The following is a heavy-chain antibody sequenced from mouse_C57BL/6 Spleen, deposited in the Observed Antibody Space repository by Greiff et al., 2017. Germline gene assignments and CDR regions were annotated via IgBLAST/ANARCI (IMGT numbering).Heavy chain of an antibody. CDR1: GYTFTGYW. J-gene: IGHJ3*01. D-gene: IGHD3-2*02. V-gene: IGHV1-9*01. CDR2: ILPGSGSI. Sequence: QVQLQQSGAELMKPGASVKLSCKATGYTFTGYWIEWVKQRPGHGLEWVGEILPGSGSINYNEKLKGKGTFTTDTSANTACMQLSRRTTKAAAICYCARGPGSWFTDWDEGTLVTVSA. CDR3: ARGPGSWFTD.